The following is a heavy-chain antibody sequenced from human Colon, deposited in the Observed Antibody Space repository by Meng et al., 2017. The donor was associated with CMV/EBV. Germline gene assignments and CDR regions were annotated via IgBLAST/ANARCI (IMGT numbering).Heavy chain of an antibody. Sequence: GSLRLSCTVSGGSINSSTYYWGWIRQPPGKGLEWIGSIYYRGNTYYNPSLKSRVTLSLDTSKSQLSLKLSSVTAADTAVYYCARGYWWGSPWGQGTLVTVSS. D-gene: IGHD2-8*02. CDR3: ARGYWWGSP. CDR1: GGSINSSTYY. J-gene: IGHJ5*02. V-gene: IGHV4-39*07. CDR2: IYYRGNT.